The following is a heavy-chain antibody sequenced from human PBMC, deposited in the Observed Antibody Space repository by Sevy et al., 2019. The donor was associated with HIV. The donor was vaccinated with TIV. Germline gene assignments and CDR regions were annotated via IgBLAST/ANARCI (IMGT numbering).Heavy chain of an antibody. CDR2: ISHDGRNNK. CDR3: ARDKGEILSSAFDY. CDR1: GFTFSDVR. D-gene: IGHD3-16*01. V-gene: IGHV3-30*03. Sequence: GGSLRLSCAASGFTFSDVRMHWVRQAPGKGLEWVAVISHDGRNNKYNVDSVKGRFTISRDNSKNTLYLQMNSLRAEDTAIYYCARDKGEILSSAFDYWGQGTLVTVSS. J-gene: IGHJ4*02.